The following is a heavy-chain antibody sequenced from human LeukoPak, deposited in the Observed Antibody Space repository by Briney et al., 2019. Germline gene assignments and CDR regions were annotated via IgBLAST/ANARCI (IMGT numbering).Heavy chain of an antibody. Sequence: PGGSLRLSCSASGFTFSSYAMHWVRQAPGKGLEYVSAISSNGGSTYYADSVKGRFTISRDNSKTTLYLQMSSLRAEDTAVYYGVKDSYGSYPGGVFDYWGQGTLATVSS. CDR1: GFTFSSYA. J-gene: IGHJ4*02. V-gene: IGHV3-64D*06. CDR3: VKDSYGSYPGGVFDY. D-gene: IGHD1-26*01. CDR2: ISSNGGST.